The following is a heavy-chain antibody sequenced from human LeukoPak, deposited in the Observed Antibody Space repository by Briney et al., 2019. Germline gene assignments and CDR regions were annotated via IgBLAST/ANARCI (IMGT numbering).Heavy chain of an antibody. CDR2: IYSGGTT. J-gene: IGHJ4*02. V-gene: IGHV3-53*05. Sequence: GGSLTLSCTASGFTVSSNYMSWVRQAPGKGLEWVSVIYSGGTTYYPDSVKGRFTISRDNSKNTLYLQMNSLRAEDTAVYYCARDSILSSSVLRFLEWLLTGYFDYWGQGTLVTVSS. CDR3: ARDSILSSSVLRFLEWLLTGYFDY. D-gene: IGHD3-3*01. CDR1: GFTVSSNY.